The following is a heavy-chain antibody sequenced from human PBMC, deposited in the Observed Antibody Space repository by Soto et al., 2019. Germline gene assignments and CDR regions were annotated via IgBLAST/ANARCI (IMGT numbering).Heavy chain of an antibody. D-gene: IGHD2-15*01. CDR3: AGTGYCSSGSCGWFDP. J-gene: IGHJ5*02. V-gene: IGHV1-69*06. CDR2: IIPIFGTA. Sequence: QVQLVQSGAEVKKPGSSVKVSCKASGGTFSSYAISWVRQAPGQGLEWMGGIIPIFGTANYAQKFQGRVTITADKSTSTAYMELSSLRSEDTAVYYCAGTGYCSSGSCGWFDPWGQGTLVTVSS. CDR1: GGTFSSYA.